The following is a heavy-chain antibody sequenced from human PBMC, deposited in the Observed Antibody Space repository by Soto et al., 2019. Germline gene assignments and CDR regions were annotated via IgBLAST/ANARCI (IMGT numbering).Heavy chain of an antibody. D-gene: IGHD3-10*01. J-gene: IGHJ4*02. CDR2: IYYSGKT. CDR1: GGSINTGSYY. CDR3: AREVVWEFANYFDY. Sequence: PSETLSLTCSVSGGSINTGSYYWCWIRLSPGKGLEWIGSIYYSGKTYYNTPLKSRAFMSMDTSKNQFSLSLSSVTAADTAVYYCAREVVWEFANYFDYWGQGTLVTVSS. V-gene: IGHV4-30-4*01.